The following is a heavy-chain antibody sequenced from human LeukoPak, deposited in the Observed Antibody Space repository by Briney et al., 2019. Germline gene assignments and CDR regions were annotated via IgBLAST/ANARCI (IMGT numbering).Heavy chain of an antibody. J-gene: IGHJ5*02. Sequence: GASVKLSCKASGYTFTDYYMHWVRQAPGQGLEWMGWINPKSGGTNYEQKFQGRVIMTRDTSISTAYMELSRLRSDDTAVYYCARHMTTANNWFDPWGQGTLVTVSS. CDR3: ARHMTTANNWFDP. D-gene: IGHD1-1*01. V-gene: IGHV1-2*02. CDR2: INPKSGGT. CDR1: GYTFTDYY.